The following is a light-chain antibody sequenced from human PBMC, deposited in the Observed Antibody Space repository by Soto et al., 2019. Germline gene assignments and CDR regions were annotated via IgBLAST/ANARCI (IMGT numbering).Light chain of an antibody. CDR1: SSDVGGYNY. CDR3: SSYTGSSPRV. Sequence: QSALTQPASVSGSPGQSITISCTGTSSDVGGYNYVSWYQQHPGKAPKLMIYEVSNRPSGVSNRFSGSKSGNTASLTISGPQAGDGANYYCSSYTGSSPRVFGGGTKVTVL. J-gene: IGLJ3*02. V-gene: IGLV2-14*01. CDR2: EVS.